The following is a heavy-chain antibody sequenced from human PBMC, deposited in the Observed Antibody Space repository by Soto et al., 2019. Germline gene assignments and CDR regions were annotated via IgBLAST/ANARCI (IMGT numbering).Heavy chain of an antibody. V-gene: IGHV3-23*01. Sequence: EVQLLGSGGGLVQPGGSLRLSCAGSGFPFSNYAMSWVRQAPGKGLEWVSAISGSSATTYYADSVKGRFTIFRDNSKNTLYLQMNSLRAEDTAIYYCAKNTSGWGQVFYYMDVWGKGTTVTVSS. CDR2: ISGSSATT. D-gene: IGHD6-19*01. J-gene: IGHJ6*03. CDR1: GFPFSNYA. CDR3: AKNTSGWGQVFYYMDV.